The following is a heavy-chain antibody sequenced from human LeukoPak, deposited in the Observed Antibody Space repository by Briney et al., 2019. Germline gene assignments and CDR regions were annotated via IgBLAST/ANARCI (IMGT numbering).Heavy chain of an antibody. CDR1: DYSISSDYQ. D-gene: IGHD1-26*01. V-gene: IGHV4-38-2*02. Sequence: SETLSLTCTVSDYSISSDYQWAWIRQPPGKGLEWIGSIYHSGSTNYKPPLKSRVTISVDTSKNQFSLKLSSVTAADTAMYYCARDVSGSYFDIWGQGTMVTVSS. CDR2: IYHSGST. CDR3: ARDVSGSYFDI. J-gene: IGHJ3*02.